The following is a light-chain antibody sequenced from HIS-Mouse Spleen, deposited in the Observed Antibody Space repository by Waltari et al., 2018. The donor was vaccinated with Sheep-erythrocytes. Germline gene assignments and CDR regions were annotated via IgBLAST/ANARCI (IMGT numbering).Light chain of an antibody. V-gene: IGKV3-11*01. Sequence: EIVLTQSPATLSLSPGERATLSCRASQSVSSYLAWYQQKPGQAPRLLNYDASNRATGIPARFSGSGSGTDFTLTISSLEPEDFAVYYCQQRSNWYTFGQGTKVEIK. CDR3: QQRSNWYT. CDR1: QSVSSY. J-gene: IGKJ2*01. CDR2: DAS.